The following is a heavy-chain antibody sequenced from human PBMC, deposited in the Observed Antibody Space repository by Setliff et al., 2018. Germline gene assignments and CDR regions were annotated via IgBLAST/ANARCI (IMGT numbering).Heavy chain of an antibody. CDR1: GFTFSSYA. Sequence: GGSLRLSCAASGFTFSSYAMSWVRQAPGKGLEWISGISGSGGSTYYADSVKGRFTISRDNSKNTLYLQMNSLRAEDTAIYYCARDRSDSNNWCNFQRWGQGTLVTVSS. CDR2: ISGSGGST. CDR3: ARDRSDSNNWCNFQR. V-gene: IGHV3-23*01. J-gene: IGHJ1*01. D-gene: IGHD6-13*01.